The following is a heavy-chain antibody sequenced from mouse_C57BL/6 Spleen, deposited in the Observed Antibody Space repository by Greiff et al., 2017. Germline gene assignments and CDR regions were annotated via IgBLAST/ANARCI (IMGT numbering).Heavy chain of an antibody. Sequence: QVHVKQSGAELARPGASVKLSCKASGYTFTSYGISWVKQRTGQGLEWIGEIYPRSGNTYYNEKFKGKATLTADKSSSTAYMELRSLTSEDSAVYFCARIYGYDVSYAMDYWGQGTSVTVSS. CDR3: ARIYGYDVSYAMDY. CDR2: IYPRSGNT. CDR1: GYTFTSYG. J-gene: IGHJ4*01. V-gene: IGHV1-81*01. D-gene: IGHD2-2*01.